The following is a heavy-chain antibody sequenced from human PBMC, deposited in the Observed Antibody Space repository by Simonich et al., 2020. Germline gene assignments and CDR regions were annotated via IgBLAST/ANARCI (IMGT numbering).Heavy chain of an antibody. CDR2: IYYSGST. D-gene: IGHD2-8*01. Sequence: QLQLQESGPGLVKPSETLSLTCTVSGGSISSSSYYWGWIRQPPGKGLEWFGSIYYSGSTYSNPSPKSRVTISVDTSKNQFSLKLSSVTAADTAVYYCARQRVLMVYAIDYWGQGTLVTVSS. V-gene: IGHV4-39*01. CDR1: GGSISSSSYY. CDR3: ARQRVLMVYAIDY. J-gene: IGHJ4*02.